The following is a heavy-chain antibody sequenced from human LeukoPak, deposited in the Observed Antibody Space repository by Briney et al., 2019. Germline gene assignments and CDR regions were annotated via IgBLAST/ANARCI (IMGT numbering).Heavy chain of an antibody. Sequence: SVTVSCKASGGTFSSYAISWVRQAPGQGLGWMGGIIPIFGTANYAQKFQGRVTITADESTSTAYMELSSLRSEDTAVYYCASPRVVTAIPVANYYYGMDVWGQGTTVTVSS. V-gene: IGHV1-69*13. CDR1: GGTFSSYA. J-gene: IGHJ6*02. CDR3: ASPRVVTAIPVANYYYGMDV. CDR2: IIPIFGTA. D-gene: IGHD2-21*02.